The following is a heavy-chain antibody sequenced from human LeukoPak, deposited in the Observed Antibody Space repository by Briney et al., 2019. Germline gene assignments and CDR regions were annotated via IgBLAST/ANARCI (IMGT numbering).Heavy chain of an antibody. CDR1: GYSINSGYF. Sequence: PSETLSLTCTVSGYSINSGYFWGWIRQPPGKGLEWIGNIYHSGSTYYNPSLKSRVTISVDTSKNQLSLKLSSVTAADTAVYYCAVWELGTAFDIWGQGTMVTVSS. CDR2: IYHSGST. J-gene: IGHJ3*02. V-gene: IGHV4-38-2*02. CDR3: AVWELGTAFDI. D-gene: IGHD3-10*01.